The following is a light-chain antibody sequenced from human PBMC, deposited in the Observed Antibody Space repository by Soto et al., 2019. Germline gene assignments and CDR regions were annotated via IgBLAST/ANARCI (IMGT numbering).Light chain of an antibody. CDR3: QQYTGSPPSYT. Sequence: EIVLTQSPGTLSLSPGETATLSCRASQSVSSSSLAWYRQKPGQAPRLLMYDAFSRATDIPDRISGSGSGTDFTLIISSLEPEDFAVYFCQQYTGSPPSYTFGQGTKLEIK. J-gene: IGKJ2*01. CDR1: QSVSSSS. CDR2: DAF. V-gene: IGKV3-20*01.